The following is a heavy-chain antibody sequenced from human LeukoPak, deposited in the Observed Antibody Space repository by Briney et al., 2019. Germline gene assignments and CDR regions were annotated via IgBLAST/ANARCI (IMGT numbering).Heavy chain of an antibody. J-gene: IGHJ5*02. Sequence: PGGSLRLSCAASGFTFNNSAMNWVRQAPGKGLEWVSSIGGGGVTTIYAESVQGRFTVSRDNSKKTVYLQMNSLRAEDTAIYYCTKGGDSYGNPSSWGQGTLVIVSS. CDR3: TKGGDSYGNPSS. D-gene: IGHD2-21*01. CDR2: IGGGGVTT. V-gene: IGHV3-23*01. CDR1: GFTFNNSA.